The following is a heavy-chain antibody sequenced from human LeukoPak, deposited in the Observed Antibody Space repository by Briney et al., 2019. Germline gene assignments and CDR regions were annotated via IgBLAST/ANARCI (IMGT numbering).Heavy chain of an antibody. D-gene: IGHD2-2*01. J-gene: IGHJ4*02. Sequence: SQTLSLTCTVSGGSISSGGYYWSWIRQHPGKGLEWIGYIYYSGSAYYNPSLKSRVTISVDTSKYQFSLKLSSVTAADTAVYYCARGVVPAAIDYWGQGTLVTVSS. V-gene: IGHV4-31*03. CDR3: ARGVVPAAIDY. CDR1: GGSISSGGYY. CDR2: IYYSGSA.